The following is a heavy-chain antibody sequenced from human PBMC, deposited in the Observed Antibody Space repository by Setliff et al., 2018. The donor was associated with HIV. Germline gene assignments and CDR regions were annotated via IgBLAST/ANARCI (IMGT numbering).Heavy chain of an antibody. V-gene: IGHV4-59*11. CDR3: ARRSGWSEDY. Sequence: SETLSLTCTVSGGSISSHYWSWIRQPPGKGLEWIGSIYYSGSTNYNPPLKSRVTISVDTSKNQFSLKLSSVTAADTAVYYCARRSGWSEDYWGQGTLVTVSS. D-gene: IGHD6-19*01. J-gene: IGHJ4*02. CDR2: IYYSGST. CDR1: GGSISSHY.